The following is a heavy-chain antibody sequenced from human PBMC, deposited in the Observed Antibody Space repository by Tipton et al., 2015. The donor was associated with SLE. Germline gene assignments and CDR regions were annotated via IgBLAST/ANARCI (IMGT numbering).Heavy chain of an antibody. J-gene: IGHJ3*02. Sequence: TLSLTCTVSGGSISSFSYYWGWIRQPPGKGLEWIGRIYYSGSTYYNPSLKSRVTISVDTSKNQFSQKLSSVTAADTAVYYCARLVREFQLLMWNAFDIWGQGTMVTVSS. CDR1: GGSISSFSYY. V-gene: IGHV4-39*01. CDR3: ARLVREFQLLMWNAFDI. D-gene: IGHD3-10*01. CDR2: IYYSGST.